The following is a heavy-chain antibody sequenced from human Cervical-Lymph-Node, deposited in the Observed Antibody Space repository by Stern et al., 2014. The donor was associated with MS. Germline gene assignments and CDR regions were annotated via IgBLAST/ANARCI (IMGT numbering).Heavy chain of an antibody. CDR3: ATDRDDFRSGYSAPTKGYGLDV. J-gene: IGHJ6*02. V-gene: IGHV1-24*01. D-gene: IGHD3-3*01. Sequence: MQLVESGAEVKKPGASVKVSCKVSGYTLTELSMHWVRPPPPPPLAPLGGFDPEDGETIYAQKFQGRVTMTEDTSTDTAYMELSSLRSEDTAVYYCATDRDDFRSGYSAPTKGYGLDVWGQGTTVTVTS. CDR2: FDPEDGET. CDR1: GYTLTELS.